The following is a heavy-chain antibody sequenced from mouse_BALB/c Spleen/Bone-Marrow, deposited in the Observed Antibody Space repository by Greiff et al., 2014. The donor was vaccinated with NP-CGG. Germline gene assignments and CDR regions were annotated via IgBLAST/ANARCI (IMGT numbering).Heavy chain of an antibody. CDR2: IYPGDGDT. Sequence: VQLQQSGAELVRPGSSVKISCKSSGYIFSTYWINWVKQRPGQGLEWIGQIYPGDGDTDFNGKFKDKATLTADEASNTAYMQLSSVTSDDSAVCCCSGGGIAVDYWGQGTSLTVSS. V-gene: IGHV1-80*01. J-gene: IGHJ2*02. CDR1: GYIFSTYW. CDR3: SGGGIAVDY.